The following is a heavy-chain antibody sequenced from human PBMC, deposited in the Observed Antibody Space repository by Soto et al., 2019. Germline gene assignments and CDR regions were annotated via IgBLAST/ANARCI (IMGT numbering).Heavy chain of an antibody. CDR2: IIPIFGTA. CDR1: GGTFSSYA. D-gene: IGHD2-15*01. V-gene: IGHV1-69*01. J-gene: IGHJ3*02. Sequence: QVQLVQSGAEVKKPGSSVKVSCKASGGTFSSYAISWVRQAPGQGLEWMGGIIPIFGTANYAQKFQGRVRITAHEPTGTAYMELSSMRPEDTAVYYCARVSGGNPPRSACDIWGRGTMVSVSS. CDR3: ARVSGGNPPRSACDI.